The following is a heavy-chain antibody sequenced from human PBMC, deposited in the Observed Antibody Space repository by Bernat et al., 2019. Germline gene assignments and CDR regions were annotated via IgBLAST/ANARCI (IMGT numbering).Heavy chain of an antibody. J-gene: IGHJ6*02. CDR3: ARDRGIRSNLNYYYYGMDV. CDR2: ISSSSNTI. D-gene: IGHD5-18*01. CDR1: GFTFSSYT. V-gene: IGHV3-48*01. Sequence: EVQLVESGGGLAQPGGSLRLSCAASGFTFSSYTMNWVRQAPGKGLEWVSYISSSSNTIYYADSVKGRFTISRDNAKNSLYLQMNSLRAEDTAVYYCARDRGIRSNLNYYYYGMDVWGQGTTVTVSS.